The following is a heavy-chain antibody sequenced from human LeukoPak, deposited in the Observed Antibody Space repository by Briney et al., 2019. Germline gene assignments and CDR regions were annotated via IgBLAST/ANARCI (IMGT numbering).Heavy chain of an antibody. CDR3: AGITMIRGDFYFGMDV. J-gene: IGHJ6*04. Sequence: SETLSLTCAVSGGSISSDNWWSWVRQPPGKGLEWIGEIFHSGNTHYNPSLKSRVTISVDKSKNQFFLKLSSVTAADSVVYYCAGITMIRGDFYFGMDVWGKGTTVTVSS. D-gene: IGHD3-10*01. CDR2: IFHSGNT. V-gene: IGHV4-4*02. CDR1: GGSISSDNW.